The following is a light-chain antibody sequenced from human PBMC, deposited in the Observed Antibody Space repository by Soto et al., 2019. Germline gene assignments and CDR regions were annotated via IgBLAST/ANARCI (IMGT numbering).Light chain of an antibody. V-gene: IGKV3-15*01. CDR3: QHYNNWTLT. Sequence: EIVMTQSPATLSVSPGERATLSCRASQSVSGNLAWYQQKPGQPPRLLIYGASTRATGIPARFSGSGSGTEFTLTISSLQSKDFAVYDCQHYNNWTLTNGGGTKVEIK. J-gene: IGKJ4*01. CDR1: QSVSGN. CDR2: GAS.